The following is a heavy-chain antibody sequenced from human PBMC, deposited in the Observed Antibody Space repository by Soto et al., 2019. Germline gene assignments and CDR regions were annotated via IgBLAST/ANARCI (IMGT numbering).Heavy chain of an antibody. CDR1: GGSISSYY. J-gene: IGHJ4*02. CDR3: ARAPRGNYGYPSYFDY. V-gene: IGHV4-59*01. Sequence: QVQLQESGPGLVKPSETLSLTCTVSGGSISSYYWSWIRQPPGQGLEWIGYIYYSGRTNYNPSLQSRVTISVDTSQNQFSLKLSSVTAADTAVYYCARAPRGNYGYPSYFDYWGQGTLVTVSS. D-gene: IGHD3-10*01. CDR2: IYYSGRT.